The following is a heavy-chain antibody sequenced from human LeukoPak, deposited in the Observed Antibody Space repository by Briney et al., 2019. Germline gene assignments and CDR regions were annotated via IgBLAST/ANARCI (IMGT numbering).Heavy chain of an antibody. CDR3: TTPERYYYDTSDFYGSPY. V-gene: IGHV3-15*01. CDR1: GFTFNNAW. Sequence: GGSLRLSCAASGFTFNNAWMSWVRQAPGKGLEWVGRIKSKTDGGTADYAAPVKGRFTISRDDSKNTLYLQMNSLKTEDTAVYYCTTPERYYYDTSDFYGSPYWGQGTLITVSS. D-gene: IGHD3-22*01. CDR2: IKSKTDGGTA. J-gene: IGHJ4*02.